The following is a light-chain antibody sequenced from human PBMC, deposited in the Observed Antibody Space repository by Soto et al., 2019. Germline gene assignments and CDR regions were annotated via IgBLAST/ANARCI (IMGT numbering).Light chain of an antibody. Sequence: DIQMTQSPSSLSASVGDRVTITCRASQSISSYVNWYQQKPGKAPKLLIYAASSLQSGVPSRFSGSGSGTDFTLTISSLQPEDFATYYCQQSYSTPVTVGQGTKVEIK. CDR3: QQSYSTPVT. CDR1: QSISSY. CDR2: AAS. V-gene: IGKV1-39*01. J-gene: IGKJ1*01.